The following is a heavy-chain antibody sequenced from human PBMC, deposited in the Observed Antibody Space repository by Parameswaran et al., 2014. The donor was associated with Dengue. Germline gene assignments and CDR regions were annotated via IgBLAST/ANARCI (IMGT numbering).Heavy chain of an antibody. J-gene: IGHJ5*02. D-gene: IGHD3-10*01. V-gene: IGHV1-18*01. Sequence: SWVRQAPGQGLEWMGWISAYNGNTNYAQKLQGRVTMTTDTSTSTAYMELRSLRSDDTAVYYCARDLVTMVRGSGSDPWGQGTLVTVSS. CDR2: ISAYNGNT. CDR3: ARDLVTMVRGSGSDP.